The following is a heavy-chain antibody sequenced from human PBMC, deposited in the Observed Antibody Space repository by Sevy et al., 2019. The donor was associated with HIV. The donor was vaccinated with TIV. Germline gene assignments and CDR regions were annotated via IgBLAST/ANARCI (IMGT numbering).Heavy chain of an antibody. CDR2: ISGLSNYI. D-gene: IGHD1-26*01. CDR1: GFTFSSNW. V-gene: IGHV3-21*01. CDR3: ARGPPDGSYDYFDY. Sequence: GGSLRLSCAASGFTFSSNWMSWVRQAPGKGLEWVSSISGLSNYIYYADSMKGRFTISRDNAKNSLYLQMNSLRAEDTAVYYCARGPPDGSYDYFDYWGQGTLVTVSS. J-gene: IGHJ4*02.